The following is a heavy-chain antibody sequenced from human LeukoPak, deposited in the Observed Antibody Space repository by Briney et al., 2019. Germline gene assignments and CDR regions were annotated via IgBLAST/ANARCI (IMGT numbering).Heavy chain of an antibody. CDR1: GFTFSDYY. J-gene: IGHJ2*01. CDR2: ISSSGSTI. V-gene: IGHV3-11*04. CDR3: ARAAYSSTWYSRYFDL. Sequence: GRSLRLSCAASGFTFSDYYTSWIRQAAGKGLEWVSYISSSGSTIYYADSVKGRFTISRDNAKNSLYLQMTSLRAEDTAVYYCARAAYSSTWYSRYFDLWGRGTLVTVSS. D-gene: IGHD6-13*01.